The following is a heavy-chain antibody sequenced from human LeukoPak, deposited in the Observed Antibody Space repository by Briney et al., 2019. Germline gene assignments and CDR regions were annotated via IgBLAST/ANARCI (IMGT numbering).Heavy chain of an antibody. V-gene: IGHV3-7*03. Sequence: PGGSLRLSCVVSGFTFSNFWMSWVRQAPGKGLEWVANIKVDGSEKHYMDSVKGRFTISRDNAENSLYLQMNSLRAEDTAVYYCARKTGVTGEAIDYWGQGTQVTVSS. CDR1: GFTFSNFW. J-gene: IGHJ4*02. CDR3: ARKTGVTGEAIDY. D-gene: IGHD7-27*01. CDR2: IKVDGSEK.